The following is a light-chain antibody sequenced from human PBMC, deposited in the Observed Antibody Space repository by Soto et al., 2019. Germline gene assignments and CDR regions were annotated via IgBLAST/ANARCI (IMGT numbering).Light chain of an antibody. CDR3: QQYYNWPPGT. Sequence: EIVLTQSPATLSVSPGERATLSCRASQSISSSLAGYQQQPGQAPRLLIYHASTRAAGIPARFSGSGSGTEFTLTISSLQSEDFAVYYCQQYYNWPPGTFGQGTKVEIK. V-gene: IGKV3-15*01. CDR2: HAS. J-gene: IGKJ1*01. CDR1: QSISSS.